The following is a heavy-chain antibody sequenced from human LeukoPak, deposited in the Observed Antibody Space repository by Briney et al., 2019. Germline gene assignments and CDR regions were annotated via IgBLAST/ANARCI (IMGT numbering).Heavy chain of an antibody. D-gene: IGHD3-10*01. CDR2: INHSGSS. Sequence: SETLSLTCAASGGSFSGYYWRWIRQPPGKGLEWIGEINHSGSSNYNPSLKSRVIISVDTSKNQFSLKLSSVTAADTAVYYCARSGHVDAFDIWGQGTMVTVSS. J-gene: IGHJ3*02. V-gene: IGHV4-34*01. CDR3: ARSGHVDAFDI. CDR1: GGSFSGYY.